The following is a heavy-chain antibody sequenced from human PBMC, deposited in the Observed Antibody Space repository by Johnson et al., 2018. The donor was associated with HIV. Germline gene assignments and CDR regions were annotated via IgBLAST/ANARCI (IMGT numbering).Heavy chain of an antibody. V-gene: IGHV3-30*02. CDR1: GFTFSSYG. D-gene: IGHD2-15*01. CDR3: STGDIVVMVGETLLPLHDAFDI. J-gene: IGHJ3*02. Sequence: QVQLVESGGGVVQPGWSLRLSCAASGFTFSSYGMHWVRQAPGKGLQWVAFIQYDESHKYYADSVKGRFTISRDHSKTTLDLQMNSLRAEDTAVYYCSTGDIVVMVGETLLPLHDAFDIWGQGTMVTVSS. CDR2: IQYDESHK.